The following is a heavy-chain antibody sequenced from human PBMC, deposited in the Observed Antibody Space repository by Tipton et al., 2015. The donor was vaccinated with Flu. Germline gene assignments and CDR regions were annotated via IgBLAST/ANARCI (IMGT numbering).Heavy chain of an antibody. Sequence: TLSLTCTVSGNAIASPLFPAWFRQPPGKGLEWLGNVHQTRSTKYNPSLKSRVTISIDTSKNQFYLEMRSVTAADMAVYYCARRDFSNYVSDPKNWFDRWGQGSLVTVSS. CDR3: ARRDFSNYVSDPKNWFDR. CDR2: VHQTRST. D-gene: IGHD4-11*01. J-gene: IGHJ5*02. V-gene: IGHV4-38-2*02. CDR1: GNAIASPLF.